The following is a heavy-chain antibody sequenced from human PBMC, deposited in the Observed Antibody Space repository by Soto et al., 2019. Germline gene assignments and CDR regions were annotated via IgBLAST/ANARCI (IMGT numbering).Heavy chain of an antibody. Sequence: GGSLRLSCAASGFTFSSYGMHWVRQAPGKGLEWVAVISYDESNKYYADSVKVRFTISRDNSKNTLYLQMNSLRAEDTAVYYCAKPRTVVTPGWYFDLWGRGTLVTVSS. J-gene: IGHJ2*01. CDR3: AKPRTVVTPGWYFDL. CDR2: ISYDESNK. V-gene: IGHV3-30*18. D-gene: IGHD2-21*02. CDR1: GFTFSSYG.